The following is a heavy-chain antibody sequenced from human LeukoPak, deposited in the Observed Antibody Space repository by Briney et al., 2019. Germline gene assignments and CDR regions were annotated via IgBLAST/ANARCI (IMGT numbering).Heavy chain of an antibody. CDR3: ASYKLTPSGSYYGFDY. CDR1: GFTFSSYW. V-gene: IGHV3-74*01. J-gene: IGHJ4*02. D-gene: IGHD1-26*01. CDR2: INSDGSST. Sequence: GGSLRLSCAASGFTFSSYWMHWVRQAPGKGLVWVSRINSDGSSTSYADSVKGRFTISRDNAKNTLYLQMNSLRAEDTAVYYCASYKLTPSGSYYGFDYWGQGILVTVSS.